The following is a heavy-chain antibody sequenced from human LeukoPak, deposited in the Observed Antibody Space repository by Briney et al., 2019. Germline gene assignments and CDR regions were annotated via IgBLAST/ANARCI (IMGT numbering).Heavy chain of an antibody. CDR2: MNPSSGNT. V-gene: IGHV1-8*01. CDR1: RGTFTSYD. J-gene: IGHJ4*02. D-gene: IGHD6-13*01. Sequence: ASVKVSCKASRGTFTSYDINWVRQATGQGLEWMGWMNPSSGNTGYPRKFQGRVTMTRNTSISTAYMELSSLRSEDTAVYYCAILSRRGIATQWGQGTLVTVSS. CDR3: AILSRRGIATQ.